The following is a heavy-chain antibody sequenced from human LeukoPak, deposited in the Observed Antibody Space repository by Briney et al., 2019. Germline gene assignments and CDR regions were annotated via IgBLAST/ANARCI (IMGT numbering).Heavy chain of an antibody. CDR3: ARDWGTSSLYLVN. CDR2: IQNDGNNK. D-gene: IGHD6-6*01. CDR1: GFTFSSYG. J-gene: IGHJ4*02. V-gene: IGHV3-30*02. Sequence: GGSLRLSCAASGFTFSSYGMHWVRQAPGKGLECVAFIQNDGNNKKYADSVKGRFTISRDNSKNTLYLQMNSLRAEDTAVYYCARDWGTSSLYLVNWGQGTLVTVSS.